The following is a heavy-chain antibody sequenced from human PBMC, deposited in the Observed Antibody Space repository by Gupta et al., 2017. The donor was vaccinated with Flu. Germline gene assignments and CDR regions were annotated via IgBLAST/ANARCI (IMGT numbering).Heavy chain of an antibody. CDR2: IYTSGST. D-gene: IGHD3-3*01. V-gene: IGHV4-61*02. CDR3: ARESRVGYDFWSRTSQEGGGFVIDY. Sequence: QVQLQESGPGLVKPSQTLSLTCTVSGGSISSGSYYWSWIRQPAGKGLEWIGRIYTSGSTNYNPSLKSRVKISVDTAKNQFSLKLSSVTAAETAVYYCARESRVGYDFWSRTSQEGGGFVIDYWGQGTLVTVSS. J-gene: IGHJ4*02. CDR1: GGSISSGSYY.